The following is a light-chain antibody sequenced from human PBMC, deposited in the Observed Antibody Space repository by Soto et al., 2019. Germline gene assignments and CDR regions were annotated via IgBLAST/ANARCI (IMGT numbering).Light chain of an antibody. CDR1: SGDVGGYNY. Sequence: QSVLTQPRSVSGSPGQSVSIFCTGTSGDVGGYNYVSWYQQHPGKAPKVMIYDVTKRPPGVPDRFSGSKSGNTASLTISGLQSEDEADYYCSSYAGRYTYVFGTGTKVTVL. J-gene: IGLJ1*01. CDR2: DVT. V-gene: IGLV2-11*01. CDR3: SSYAGRYTYV.